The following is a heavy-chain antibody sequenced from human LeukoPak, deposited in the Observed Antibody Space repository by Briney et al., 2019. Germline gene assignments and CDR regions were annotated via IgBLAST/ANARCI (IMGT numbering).Heavy chain of an antibody. V-gene: IGHV3-21*01. D-gene: IGHD2-2*01. CDR2: ISSSASYI. J-gene: IGHJ4*02. CDR1: EFTFSNYW. CDR3: ARERSGCSSTSCSLNFDY. Sequence: GGSLRLSCAASEFTFSNYWMSWVRQAPGKGLEWVSSISSSASYIFYEDSLKGRFTISRDNAKNSLYLQMNSLRAEDTAVYYCARERSGCSSTSCSLNFDYWGQGILVTVSS.